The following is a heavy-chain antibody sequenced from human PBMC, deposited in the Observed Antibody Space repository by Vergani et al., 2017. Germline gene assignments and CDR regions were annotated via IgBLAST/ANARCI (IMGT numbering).Heavy chain of an antibody. J-gene: IGHJ6*03. CDR2: ISSSGSTI. V-gene: IGHV3-11*01. CDR3: ARXPRLEFLNQLLPGYYYYYMDV. Sequence: QVQLVESGGGLVKPGGSLRLSCAASGFTFSDYYMSWIRQAPGKGLEWVSYISSSGSTIYYADSVKGRFTISRDNAKNSLFLQMNSLRAEDTAVYYCARXPRLEFLNQLLPGYYYYYMDVWGKGTTVTVSS. CDR1: GFTFSDYY. D-gene: IGHD2-2*01.